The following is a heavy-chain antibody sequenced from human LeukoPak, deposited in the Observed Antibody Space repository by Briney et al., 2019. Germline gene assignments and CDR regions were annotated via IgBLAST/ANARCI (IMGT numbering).Heavy chain of an antibody. V-gene: IGHV3-21*01. CDR1: GFTFSSYS. Sequence: PGGSLRLSCAASGFTFSSYSMNWVRQTPGKGLEWVSSISSSTTYIYYTDSVEGRFTISRDNAKNSLYLQMNSLRAEDTAVYYCAIHPLGYCSSTSCPPGYWGQGTLVTVS. J-gene: IGHJ4*02. CDR2: ISSSTTYI. D-gene: IGHD2-2*01. CDR3: AIHPLGYCSSTSCPPGY.